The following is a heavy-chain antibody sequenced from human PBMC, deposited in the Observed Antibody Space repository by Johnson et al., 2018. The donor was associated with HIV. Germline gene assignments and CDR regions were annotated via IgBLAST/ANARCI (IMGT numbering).Heavy chain of an antibody. Sequence: VQLVESGGGLIQPGGSLRLSCAASGLTVSSNYMSWVRQAPGKGLEWVSVIYSGGSTYYADSVKGRFTISRDNSKNTLYLQMNSLRAEDTAVYYCARAGQLPEDAFDLWGQGTMVTVSS. D-gene: IGHD1-7*01. CDR2: IYSGGST. CDR3: ARAGQLPEDAFDL. V-gene: IGHV3-53*01. CDR1: GLTVSSNY. J-gene: IGHJ3*01.